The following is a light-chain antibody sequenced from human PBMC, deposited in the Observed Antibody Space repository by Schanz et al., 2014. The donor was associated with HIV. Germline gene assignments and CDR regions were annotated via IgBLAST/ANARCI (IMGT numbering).Light chain of an antibody. CDR1: TSDIGTYDL. Sequence: QSVLTQPASVSGSPGQSITISCTGTTSDIGTYDLVSWYQQHPGRAPKLLIYEVSKRASGVSSRFSGSKSGNTASLTVSGLQAEDEADYYCQSYDSGLSGILFGGGTKLTVL. CDR2: EVS. CDR3: QSYDSGLSGIL. J-gene: IGLJ2*01. V-gene: IGLV2-14*02.